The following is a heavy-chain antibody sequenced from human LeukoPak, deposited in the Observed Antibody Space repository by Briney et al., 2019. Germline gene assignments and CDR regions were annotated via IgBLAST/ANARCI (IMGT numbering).Heavy chain of an antibody. CDR1: GFTFSSYW. J-gene: IGHJ4*02. D-gene: IGHD1-26*01. CDR3: ARGEAGRDFDY. V-gene: IGHV3-74*01. CDR2: INSDGSST. Sequence: GGSLRLSCAASGFTFSSYWMHWVRQAPGKGLVWVSRINSDGSSTSYADSVKGRFTISRDNAKNTLYLQMNSLRAEDTAAYYCARGEAGRDFDYWGQGTLVTVSS.